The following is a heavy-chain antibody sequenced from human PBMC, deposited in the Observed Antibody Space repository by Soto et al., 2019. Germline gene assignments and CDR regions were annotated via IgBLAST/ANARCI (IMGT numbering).Heavy chain of an antibody. D-gene: IGHD3-22*01. V-gene: IGHV1-69*01. CDR3: SSDYYYSSCYYQIDY. J-gene: IGHJ4*02. CDR1: GGTLSWYA. CDR2: INPIVGTA. Sequence: VHATRTSRGGTLSWYAIRWVRQAPGQGLEWMGGINPIVGTANYAQKFQGRVTITADESTSTAYMELSSLRSEDTAVYYCSSDYYYSSCYYQIDYWGQGTLVTVSS.